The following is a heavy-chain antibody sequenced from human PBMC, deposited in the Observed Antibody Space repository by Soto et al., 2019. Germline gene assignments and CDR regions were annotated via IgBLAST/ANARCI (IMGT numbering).Heavy chain of an antibody. J-gene: IGHJ6*02. CDR2: IIPRSATS. Sequence: QVQLVQSGAEVKKPGSSVKVSRKASGDTFSTYTITWMRQAPGQGLEWMGGIIPRSATSNYAQKFQGRVTSTADESTNTAYMELSSLRSEDTAVYYCAREGLVLVPSTVTSDYYYYAMDVWGQGTTVTVSS. D-gene: IGHD2-2*01. V-gene: IGHV1-69*12. CDR3: AREGLVLVPSTVTSDYYYYAMDV. CDR1: GDTFSTYT.